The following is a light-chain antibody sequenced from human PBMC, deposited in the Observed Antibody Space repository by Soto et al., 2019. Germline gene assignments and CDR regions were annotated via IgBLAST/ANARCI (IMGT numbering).Light chain of an antibody. J-gene: IGKJ1*01. CDR1: QTVSNNY. CDR2: GAS. Sequence: EIVLPQSPGTLSLSPVERATISCKARQTVSNNYLAWYQQKPGQAPRLLIYGASSRATGIPDRFSGSGSGTDFTLTISRLEPEDFAVYYCQQYGSSPVTFGQGTKVDI. V-gene: IGKV3-20*01. CDR3: QQYGSSPVT.